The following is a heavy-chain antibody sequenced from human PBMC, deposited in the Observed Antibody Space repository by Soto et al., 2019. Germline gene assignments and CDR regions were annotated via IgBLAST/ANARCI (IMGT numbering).Heavy chain of an antibody. CDR1: GFTFSSYA. Sequence: XGSLRLSCAAAGFTFSSYAMHWVRQAPGKGLEWVAVISYDGSNKYYADSVKGRFTISRDNSKNTLYLQMNSLRAEDTAVYYCARDRFAGGATGSSAFDIWGQGTMVTVSS. CDR2: ISYDGSNK. J-gene: IGHJ3*02. CDR3: ARDRFAGGATGSSAFDI. V-gene: IGHV3-30-3*01. D-gene: IGHD1-26*01.